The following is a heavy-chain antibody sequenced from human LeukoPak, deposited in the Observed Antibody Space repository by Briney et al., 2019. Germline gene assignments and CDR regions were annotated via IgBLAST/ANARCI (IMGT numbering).Heavy chain of an antibody. CDR2: IKQDGSEK. D-gene: IGHD3-3*01. J-gene: IGHJ4*02. CDR3: ARGAHVLRFLEWLLPPRYFDY. CDR1: GFTFNSYA. Sequence: GGSLRLSCAASGFTFNSYAMSWVRQAPGKGLEWVANIKQDGSEKYYVDSVKGRFTISRDNAKNSLYLQMNSLRAEDTAVYYCARGAHVLRFLEWLLPPRYFDYWGQGTLVTVSS. V-gene: IGHV3-7*01.